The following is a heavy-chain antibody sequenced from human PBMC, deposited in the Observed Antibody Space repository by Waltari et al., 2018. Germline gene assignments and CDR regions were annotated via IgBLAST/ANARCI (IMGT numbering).Heavy chain of an antibody. CDR1: GGSISSGSYY. V-gene: IGHV4-61*09. CDR2: IYTSGGT. Sequence: QVQLQESGPGLVKPSQTLSLTCTVSGGSISSGSYYWSWIRQPAGKGLEWIGYIYTSGGTNYNPSLKSRVTRSVDTSKNPFSRKLSSVTAADTAVYYCARKTPPIAVAGTKQGDVWGQGTTVTVSS. D-gene: IGHD6-19*01. J-gene: IGHJ6*02. CDR3: ARKTPPIAVAGTKQGDV.